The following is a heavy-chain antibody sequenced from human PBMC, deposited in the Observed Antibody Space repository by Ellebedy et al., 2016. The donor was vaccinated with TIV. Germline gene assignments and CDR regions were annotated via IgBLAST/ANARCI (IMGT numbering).Heavy chain of an antibody. CDR3: ARCRGSGTYYNCWFDP. Sequence: AASVKVSCKASGYTFTGYYIHWVRQAPGQGLEWMGWINPKNGGTNYAQKFQGRVTMTRDTSISTAYMDLRRLRSDDTAVYYCARCRGSGTYYNCWFDPWGQGTLVTVSS. CDR2: INPKNGGT. D-gene: IGHD3-10*01. CDR1: GYTFTGYY. J-gene: IGHJ5*02. V-gene: IGHV1-2*02.